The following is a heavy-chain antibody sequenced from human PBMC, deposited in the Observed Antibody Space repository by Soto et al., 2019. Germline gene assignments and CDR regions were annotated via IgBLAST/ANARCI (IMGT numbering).Heavy chain of an antibody. CDR1: GYTFTGYY. CDR3: ASESYGGEFDY. V-gene: IGHV1-3*01. Sequence: ASVKVSCKASGYTFTGYYLHRVRQAPGQGLEWMGWINAGNGNTKYSQKFQGRVTITRDTSASTVYMELSSLRSEDTAVYYCASESYGGEFDYWGQGTLVTVSS. J-gene: IGHJ4*02. CDR2: INAGNGNT. D-gene: IGHD4-17*01.